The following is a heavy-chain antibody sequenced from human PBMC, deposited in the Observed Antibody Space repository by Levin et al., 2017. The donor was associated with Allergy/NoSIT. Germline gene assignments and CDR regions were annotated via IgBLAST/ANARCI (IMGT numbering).Heavy chain of an antibody. D-gene: IGHD5-18*01. CDR2: ISYDGSNK. Sequence: PGGSLRLSCAASGFTFSSYGMHWVRQAPGKGLEWVAVISYDGSNKYYADSVKGRFTISRDNSKNTLYLQMNSLRAEDTAVYYCAKDGGYGVITSYYYYGMDVWGQGTTVTVSS. J-gene: IGHJ6*02. CDR3: AKDGGYGVITSYYYYGMDV. CDR1: GFTFSSYG. V-gene: IGHV3-30*18.